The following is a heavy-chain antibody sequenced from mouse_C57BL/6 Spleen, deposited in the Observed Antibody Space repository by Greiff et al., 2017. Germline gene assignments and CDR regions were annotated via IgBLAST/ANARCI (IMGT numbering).Heavy chain of an antibody. CDR2: IYPGSGST. CDR3: AGDYDGYWYFDV. D-gene: IGHD2-4*01. V-gene: IGHV1-55*01. CDR1: GYTFTSYW. Sequence: QVQLQQPGAELVKPGASVKMSCKASGYTFTSYWITWVKQRPGQGLEWIGDIYPGSGSTNYNGKFKSKATLTVDTSSSTAYMQLSSLTSEDSAVYYCAGDYDGYWYFDVWGTGTTVTVSS. J-gene: IGHJ1*03.